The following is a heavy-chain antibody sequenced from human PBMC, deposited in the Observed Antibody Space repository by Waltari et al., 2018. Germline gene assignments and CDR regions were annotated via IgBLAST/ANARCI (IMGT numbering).Heavy chain of an antibody. V-gene: IGHV4-39*07. CDR1: GGSISSSSYY. CDR3: ASDGGSGYYTQNSDYYYGMDV. CDR2: IYYSGST. J-gene: IGHJ6*02. Sequence: QLQLQESGPGLVKPSETLSLTCTVSGGSISSSSYYWGWIRQPPGKGLGWIGSIYYSGSTYYNPSLKSRVTISVDTSKNQFSLKLSSVTAADTAVYYCASDGGSGYYTQNSDYYYGMDVWGQGTTVTVSS. D-gene: IGHD3-3*01.